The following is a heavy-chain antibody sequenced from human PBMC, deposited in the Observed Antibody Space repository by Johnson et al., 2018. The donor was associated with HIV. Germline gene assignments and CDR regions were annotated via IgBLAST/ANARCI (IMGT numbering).Heavy chain of an antibody. Sequence: MQLVESGGGVVQPGRSLRLSCAASGLTFSNYAMSWVRQGPGKGLEWVSAISGSGGSTYYADSVKGLFTISRDNAKNSLYLQVNSLRAEDTAVYYCARDSPWELTAFDIWGQGTMVTVSS. CDR1: GLTFSNYA. CDR3: ARDSPWELTAFDI. D-gene: IGHD1-26*01. V-gene: IGHV3-23*04. J-gene: IGHJ3*02. CDR2: ISGSGGST.